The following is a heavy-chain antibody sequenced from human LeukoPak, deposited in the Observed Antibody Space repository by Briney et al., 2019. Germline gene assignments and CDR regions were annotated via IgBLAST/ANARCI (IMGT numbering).Heavy chain of an antibody. CDR2: ISSSSSYI. D-gene: IGHD2-8*01. V-gene: IGHV3-21*01. Sequence: PGGSLRLSCAASGFTFSSYSMNWVRQAPGKGLEWVSSISSSSSYIYYADSVKGRFTISRDNAKNSLYLQMNSLRAEDTAVYYCARVVYATGYNWFDPWGQGTLVTASS. CDR1: GFTFSSYS. CDR3: ARVVYATGYNWFDP. J-gene: IGHJ5*02.